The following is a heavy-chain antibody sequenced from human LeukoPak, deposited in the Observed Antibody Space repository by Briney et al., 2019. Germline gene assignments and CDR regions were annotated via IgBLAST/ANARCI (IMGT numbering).Heavy chain of an antibody. CDR1: GGSISSYY. J-gene: IGHJ4*02. CDR3: APYSSGYFDY. D-gene: IGHD6-19*01. Sequence: SETLSLTCTVSGGSISSYYWSWIRQPPGKGLEWIGYIYYSGSTNYNPSLKSRVTISVDTSKNQFSLKLSSVTAADTAVYYCAPYSSGYFDYWGQGTLVTVSS. CDR2: IYYSGST. V-gene: IGHV4-59*01.